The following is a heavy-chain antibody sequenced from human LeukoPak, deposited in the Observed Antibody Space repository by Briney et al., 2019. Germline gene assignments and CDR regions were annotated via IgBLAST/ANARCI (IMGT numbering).Heavy chain of an antibody. CDR1: GFTFNNYA. Sequence: PGGSLRLSCAASGFTFNNYAMNWVRQAPGKGLEWVSVISGSGGTTYYADSVKGRFTISRDSSKNTLYLQMNSLRAEDTAVYYCARGGNEYYDFWSGSIPYYFDYWGQGTLVTVSS. CDR2: ISGSGGTT. CDR3: ARGGNEYYDFWSGSIPYYFDY. V-gene: IGHV3-23*01. J-gene: IGHJ4*02. D-gene: IGHD3-3*01.